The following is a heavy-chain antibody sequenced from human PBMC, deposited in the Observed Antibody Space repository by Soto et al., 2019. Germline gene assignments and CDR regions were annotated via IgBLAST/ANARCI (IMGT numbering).Heavy chain of an antibody. D-gene: IGHD7-27*01. Sequence: QVQLVQSGAEVKNHGSSVKVSCKTSGGTFSNDAISWVRQAPGQGLEWMGGIIPIYGTTHYAQKFQGRVKLTADDSTGTAYMELSSLRSEDTGIYYCARDGMGTVVGGMDVWGQGTTVTVSS. CDR3: ARDGMGTVVGGMDV. J-gene: IGHJ6*02. V-gene: IGHV1-69*01. CDR1: GGTFSNDA. CDR2: IIPIYGTT.